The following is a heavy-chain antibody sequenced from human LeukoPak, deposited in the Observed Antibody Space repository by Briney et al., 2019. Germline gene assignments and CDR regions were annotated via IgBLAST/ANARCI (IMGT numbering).Heavy chain of an antibody. J-gene: IGHJ6*02. Sequence: SETLSLTCTVSGGSISSYYWSWIRQPPGKGLEWIGYIYYSGSTNYNPSLKSRVTISVDTSKNQFSLKLSSVTAADTAVYYCARGRATGGYGMDVWGQGTTVTVSS. CDR2: IYYSGST. CDR1: GGSISSYY. V-gene: IGHV4-59*01. CDR3: ARGRATGGYGMDV. D-gene: IGHD1-14*01.